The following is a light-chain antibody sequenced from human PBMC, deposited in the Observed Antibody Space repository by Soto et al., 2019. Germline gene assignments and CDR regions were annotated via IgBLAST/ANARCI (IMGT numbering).Light chain of an antibody. CDR2: AAS. CDR1: QSISSY. Sequence: DIQMTQSPSSLSASVGDRVSITCRASQSISSYLNWYQQKPGKAHKLLIYAASSLQSGVQSRFSGSGSGTDFTLTIRSLQPEDFATYYCQQSYSTPHTFGQGTRLEIK. CDR3: QQSYSTPHT. J-gene: IGKJ5*01. V-gene: IGKV1-39*01.